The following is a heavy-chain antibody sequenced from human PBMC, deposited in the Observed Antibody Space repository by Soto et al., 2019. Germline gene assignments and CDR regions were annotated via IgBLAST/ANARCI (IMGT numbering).Heavy chain of an antibody. V-gene: IGHV2-5*01. J-gene: IGHJ3*02. CDR3: ALNVVELGAFDI. D-gene: IGHD1-26*01. CDR2: IYWNDDK. Sequence: SGPTLVNPTQTLTLTCTFSGFSLSTSGVGVGWIRQPPGKALEWLALIYWNDDKRYSPSLKSRLTITTDTSKNQVVLTMTNMDPVDTATYYCALNVVELGAFDIWGQGTMVTVSS. CDR1: GFSLSTSGVG.